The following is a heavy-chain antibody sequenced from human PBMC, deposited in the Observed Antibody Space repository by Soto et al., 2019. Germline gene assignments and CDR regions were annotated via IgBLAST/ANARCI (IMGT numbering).Heavy chain of an antibody. CDR2: TYYRSTWSY. CDR3: ARVSWQWLVFRNQTITDYFDY. Sequence: PSQTLSLTCAISGDSVSTNSATWDWIRQSPSRGLEWLGRTYYRSTWSYDYAVSVQGRITINPDTSKNQFSLQLNSATPEDTAVYYCARVSWQWLVFRNQTITDYFDYWGQGTLVTVSS. D-gene: IGHD6-19*01. CDR1: GDSVSTNSAT. J-gene: IGHJ4*02. V-gene: IGHV6-1*01.